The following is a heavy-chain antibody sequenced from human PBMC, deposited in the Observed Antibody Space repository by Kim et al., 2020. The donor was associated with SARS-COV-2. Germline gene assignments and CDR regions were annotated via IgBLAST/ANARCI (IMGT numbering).Heavy chain of an antibody. D-gene: IGHD3-10*01. V-gene: IGHV4-59*01. J-gene: IGHJ6*02. CDR3: AREYGSGSLRNDYYYYGMDV. CDR1: GGSISSYY. Sequence: SETLSLTCTVSGGSISSYYWSWIRQPPGKGLEWIGYIYYSGSTNYNPSLKSRVTISVDTSKNQFSLKLSSVTAADTAVYYCAREYGSGSLRNDYYYYGMDVWGQGTTVTVSS. CDR2: IYYSGST.